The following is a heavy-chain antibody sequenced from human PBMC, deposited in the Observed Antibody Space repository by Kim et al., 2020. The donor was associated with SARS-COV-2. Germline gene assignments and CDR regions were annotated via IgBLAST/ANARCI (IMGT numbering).Heavy chain of an antibody. Sequence: ASVKVSCKASGYTFTSYAMNWVRQAPGQGLEWMGWINTNTGNPTYAQGFTGRFVFSLDTSVSMAYLQISSLKAEDTAVYYCARDWVVSPLNYYYYMDAWGKGTTVTVSS. D-gene: IGHD3-22*01. CDR2: INTNTGNP. CDR3: ARDWVVSPLNYYYYMDA. CDR1: GYTFTSYA. V-gene: IGHV7-4-1*04. J-gene: IGHJ6*03.